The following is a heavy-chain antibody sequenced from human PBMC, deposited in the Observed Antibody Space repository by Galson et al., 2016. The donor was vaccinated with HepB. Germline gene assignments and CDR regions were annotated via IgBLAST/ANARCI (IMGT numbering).Heavy chain of an antibody. V-gene: IGHV1-18*01. CDR1: GYTFTNYG. CDR3: ARSRGAGEYFEY. Sequence: SVKVSCKASGYTFTNYGISWVRQAPGQGLEWMGWISAYNGNTNYAQKLQDRVTMTTDTSTTTAYMELRSLRSDGTAVYYCARSRGAGEYFEYWGQGTQVTVSS. CDR2: ISAYNGNT. D-gene: IGHD3-10*01. J-gene: IGHJ4*02.